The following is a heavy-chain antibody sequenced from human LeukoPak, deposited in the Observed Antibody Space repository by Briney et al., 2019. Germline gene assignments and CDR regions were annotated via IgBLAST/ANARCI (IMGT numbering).Heavy chain of an antibody. CDR2: ISYDGGNN. D-gene: IGHD6-19*01. V-gene: IGHV3-30-3*01. Sequence: GGSLRLSCAASGFTFSTYPMHRVRQAPGKGLQWVAVISYDGGNNYYPDSVQGRFTISRDNSKNTLYLQMNSLRVEDTAVYYCARPREAGSSSGWYLDYWGQGTLVTVSS. CDR1: GFTFSTYP. J-gene: IGHJ4*02. CDR3: ARPREAGSSSGWYLDY.